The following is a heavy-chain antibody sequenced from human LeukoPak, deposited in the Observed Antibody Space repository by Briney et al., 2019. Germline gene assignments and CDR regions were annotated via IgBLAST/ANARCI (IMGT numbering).Heavy chain of an antibody. J-gene: IGHJ5*02. CDR3: AGSRKLRYCSSTSCRSANWFDP. V-gene: IGHV1-8*01. CDR2: MNPNSGNT. CDR1: GYTFTSYD. Sequence: ASVKVSCKASGYTFTSYDINWVRQATGQGLEWMGWMNPNSGNTGYAQKFQGRVTMTRNTSISTAYMELSSLRSEDTAVYYCAGSRKLRYCSSTSCRSANWFDPWGQGTLVTVSS. D-gene: IGHD2-2*01.